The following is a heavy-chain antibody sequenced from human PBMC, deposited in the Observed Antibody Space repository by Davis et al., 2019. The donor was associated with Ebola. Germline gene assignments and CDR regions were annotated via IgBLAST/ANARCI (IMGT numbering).Heavy chain of an antibody. CDR1: GYTFTAYY. CDR2: INTNTGNP. CDR3: ARGRQLSDY. V-gene: IGHV7-4-1*02. J-gene: IGHJ4*02. Sequence: AASVKVSCKATGYTFTAYYMHWVRQAPGQGLEWMVWINTNTGNPTYAQGFTGRFVFSLDTSVSTAYLQISSLKAEDTAVYYCARGRQLSDYWGQGTLVTVSS. D-gene: IGHD5-24*01.